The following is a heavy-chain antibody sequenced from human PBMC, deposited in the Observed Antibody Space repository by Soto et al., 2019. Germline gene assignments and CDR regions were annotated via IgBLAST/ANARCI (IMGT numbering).Heavy chain of an antibody. Sequence: ASVKVSCKASGGTFSSYANSWVRQAPGQGLEWVGGIIPRFGTPNYAQKFQGRVTITADESTSTAYMELSSLRSEDTAMYYCAKVKYDSSGYYRNFDYWGQGTLGTV. V-gene: IGHV1-69*13. CDR3: AKVKYDSSGYYRNFDY. J-gene: IGHJ4*02. CDR1: GGTFSSYA. D-gene: IGHD3-22*01. CDR2: IIPRFGTP.